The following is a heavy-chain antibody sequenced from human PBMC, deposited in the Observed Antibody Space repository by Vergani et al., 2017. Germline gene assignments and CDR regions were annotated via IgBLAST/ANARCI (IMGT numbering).Heavy chain of an antibody. D-gene: IGHD3-9*01. CDR3: AVVLRYFDWLPDYFYCMDV. CDR1: GGTFSSYA. Sequence: QVQLVQSGAEVKKPGSSVKVSCKASGGTFSSYAISWVRQAPGQGLEWMGGIIPIFGTANYAQKFQGRVTITADESTSTAYMELSSLRSEDTAVYYCAVVLRYFDWLPDYFYCMDVWGQGTTVTVSS. CDR2: IIPIFGTA. J-gene: IGHJ6*02. V-gene: IGHV1-69*01.